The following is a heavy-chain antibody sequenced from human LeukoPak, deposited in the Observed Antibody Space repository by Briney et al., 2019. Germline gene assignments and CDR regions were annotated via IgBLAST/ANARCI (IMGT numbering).Heavy chain of an antibody. CDR2: INAGSGDT. V-gene: IGHV1-3*01. CDR1: GYTFTTSV. Sequence: ASVKVSCKASGYTFTTSVIHWVRQAPGQRLEWMAWINAGSGDTRSSQKFQGRFTITRDTSANTAYMELSSLTSEDTAIYYCATWIKRGSSWYVDYWGQGTLVTVSS. CDR3: ATWIKRGSSWYVDY. D-gene: IGHD6-13*01. J-gene: IGHJ4*02.